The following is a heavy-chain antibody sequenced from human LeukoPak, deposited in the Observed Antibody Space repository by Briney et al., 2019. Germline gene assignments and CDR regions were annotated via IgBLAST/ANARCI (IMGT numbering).Heavy chain of an antibody. Sequence: SETLSLTCPVSGGSISGYYWSWIRQPPGKGLEWIGYIYYSGSTNYNPSLKSRVTISVDTSKNQFSLKMSSVTAADTAVYYCARGRGYFDYWGQGTLDTVSS. CDR1: GGSISGYY. CDR3: ARGRGYFDY. V-gene: IGHV4-59*08. J-gene: IGHJ4*02. CDR2: IYYSGST.